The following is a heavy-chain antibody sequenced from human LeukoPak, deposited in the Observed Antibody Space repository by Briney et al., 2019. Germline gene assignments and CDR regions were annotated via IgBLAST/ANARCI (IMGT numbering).Heavy chain of an antibody. CDR2: ISGSGGST. J-gene: IGHJ4*02. D-gene: IGHD6-19*01. Sequence: GGSLRLSCAASGFTFSSYAMSWVRQAPGKGLEWVSAISGSGGSTYYADSVKGRFTISRDNSKNTLYLQMNSLRAEDTAVYYCAKDPIAVAGPYYSDYWGQGTWSPSPQ. CDR1: GFTFSSYA. V-gene: IGHV3-23*01. CDR3: AKDPIAVAGPYYSDY.